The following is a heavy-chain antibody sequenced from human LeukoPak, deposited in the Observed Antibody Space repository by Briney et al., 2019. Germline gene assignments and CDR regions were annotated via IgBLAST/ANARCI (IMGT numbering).Heavy chain of an antibody. CDR3: AKAPGGPAYDY. J-gene: IGHJ4*02. V-gene: IGHV3-23*01. CDR2: ISGSGGST. CDR1: GFTFSNYV. D-gene: IGHD3-10*01. Sequence: GGSLRLSCAASGFTFSNYVMGWVRQAPGKGLEWVSAISGSGGSTYYADSVKGRFTISRDNSKNTLYLQMNSLRAEDTAVYYCAKAPGGPAYDYWGQGTLVTVSS.